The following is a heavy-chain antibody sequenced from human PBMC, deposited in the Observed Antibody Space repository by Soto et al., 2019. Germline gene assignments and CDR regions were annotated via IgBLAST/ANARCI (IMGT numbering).Heavy chain of an antibody. CDR3: ARGREYSSSGDFDY. Sequence: PETPYLTCTFSGESISPYYWILIRQPPGKGLEWLAYIYYSGSTNYNPSLKSRVTISVDMSKNHFSLRLSAVTAADTAVYYCARGREYSSSGDFDYWGQGTLVTVSS. CDR2: IYYSGST. J-gene: IGHJ4*02. V-gene: IGHV4-59*01. CDR1: GESISPYY. D-gene: IGHD6-6*01.